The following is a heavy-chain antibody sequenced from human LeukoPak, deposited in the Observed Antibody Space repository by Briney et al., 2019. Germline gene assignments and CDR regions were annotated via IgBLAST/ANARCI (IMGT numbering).Heavy chain of an antibody. Sequence: SETLSLTCTVSGGSISSYYWSWIRQPPGKGLEWIGYIYYSGSTNYNPSLKSRVTISVDTSKNQFSLRLSSVTAADTAVYYRARNYYDSSGYKSFDYWGQGTLVTVSS. CDR2: IYYSGST. D-gene: IGHD3-22*01. J-gene: IGHJ4*02. V-gene: IGHV4-59*01. CDR3: ARNYYDSSGYKSFDY. CDR1: GGSISSYY.